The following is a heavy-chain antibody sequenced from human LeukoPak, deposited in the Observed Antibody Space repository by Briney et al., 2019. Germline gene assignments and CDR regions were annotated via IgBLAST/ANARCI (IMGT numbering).Heavy chain of an antibody. CDR1: GFSFSNYA. V-gene: IGHV3-23*01. CDR2: ISAGSTRT. J-gene: IGHJ4*02. D-gene: IGHD3/OR15-3a*01. Sequence: HAGGSLRLSCAASGFSFSNYAMSWVRQAPGKGLEWVSGISAGSTRTYYADSVRGRFTISRDNSMNTLYLQMNSVRAEDTAVYYCAKYAVREMFFGDYWGQGTLVAVSS. CDR3: AKYAVREMFFGDY.